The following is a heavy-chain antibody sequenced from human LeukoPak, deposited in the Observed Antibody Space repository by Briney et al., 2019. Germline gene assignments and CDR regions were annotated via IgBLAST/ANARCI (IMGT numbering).Heavy chain of an antibody. J-gene: IGHJ6*02. CDR2: IYPGDSDT. V-gene: IGHV5-51*01. Sequence: GESLKISCKGSGYRFTSYWIGWVRPMPGKGLEWMGIIYPGDSDTRYSPSFQGQVTISADKSISTAYLQWSSLKASDTAMYYCARTHSSSGYTYYYYGMDVWGQGTTVTVSS. D-gene: IGHD3-22*01. CDR1: GYRFTSYW. CDR3: ARTHSSSGYTYYYYGMDV.